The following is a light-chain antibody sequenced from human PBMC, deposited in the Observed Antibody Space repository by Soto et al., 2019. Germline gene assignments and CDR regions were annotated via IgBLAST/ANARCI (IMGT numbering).Light chain of an antibody. CDR1: QSLLHSNGYNY. J-gene: IGKJ1*01. CDR2: LGS. Sequence: DIVMTQSPLSLPVTPGEPASISCRSSQSLLHSNGYNYLDWYLQKPGQSPQLLIHLGSNRATGLRGRVSASGLAKDFTLNISRVEAEDVGVYYCMQALQTPWTFGQGTRVEIK. CDR3: MQALQTPWT. V-gene: IGKV2-28*01.